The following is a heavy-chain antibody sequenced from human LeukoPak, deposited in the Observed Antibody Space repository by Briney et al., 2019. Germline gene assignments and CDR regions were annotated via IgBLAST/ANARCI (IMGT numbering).Heavy chain of an antibody. D-gene: IGHD3-9*01. CDR1: GGSISSYY. V-gene: IGHV4-59*01. CDR2: IYYSGST. CDR3: ARARYFDWLLPNYYYYYMDV. Sequence: PSETLSLTCTVSGGSISSYYWSWIRQPPGKGLEWIGYIYYSGSTNYNPSLKSRVTISVDTSKNQFSLKLSSVTAADTAVYYCARARYFDWLLPNYYYYYMDVWGKGTTVTISS. J-gene: IGHJ6*03.